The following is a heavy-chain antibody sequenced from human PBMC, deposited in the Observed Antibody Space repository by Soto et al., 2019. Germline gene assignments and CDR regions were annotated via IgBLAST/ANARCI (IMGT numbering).Heavy chain of an antibody. Sequence: QRHLVESGGGVVQPGRSLRLSCAASGFTFSSYGMHWIRQAPGKGLEWVGVISHDGAFKDYADSVKGRFTISRDNSENTLFLEMNSLGPSDTAVYYCAHDYGPKAPYPYSNTHTDFWGQGTRVTVSS. CDR2: ISHDGAFK. V-gene: IGHV3-30*18. CDR1: GFTFSSYG. CDR3: AHDYGPKAPYPYSNTHTDF. D-gene: IGHD6-13*01. J-gene: IGHJ4*02.